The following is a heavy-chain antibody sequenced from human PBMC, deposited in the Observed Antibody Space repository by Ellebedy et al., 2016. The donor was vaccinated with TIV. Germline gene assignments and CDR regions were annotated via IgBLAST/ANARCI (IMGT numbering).Heavy chain of an antibody. CDR2: INPNSGGT. V-gene: IGHV1-2*02. CDR3: ARERARWLQLRPLDY. J-gene: IGHJ4*02. Sequence: ASVKVSXKASGYTFTGYYMHWVRQAPGQGLEWMGWINPNSGGTNYAQKFQGRVTMTRDTSISTAYMELRSLRSDDTAVYYCARERARWLQLRPLDYWGQGTLVTVSS. CDR1: GYTFTGYY. D-gene: IGHD5-24*01.